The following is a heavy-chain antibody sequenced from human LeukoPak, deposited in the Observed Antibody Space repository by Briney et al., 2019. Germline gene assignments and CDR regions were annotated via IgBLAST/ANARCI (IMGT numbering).Heavy chain of an antibody. D-gene: IGHD1-26*01. CDR1: GGSISPYY. J-gene: IGHJ3*02. V-gene: IGHV4-59*08. CDR3: ARRLVGATHDVFDI. Sequence: RTSETLSLTCTVSGGSISPYYWTWIRQPPGKGLEWIGYIYYSGSTSYDPSLKSRVTISVDTSKNQISLKLSSVTAADTAVYYCARRLVGATHDVFDIWGRGTMVTVSS. CDR2: IYYSGST.